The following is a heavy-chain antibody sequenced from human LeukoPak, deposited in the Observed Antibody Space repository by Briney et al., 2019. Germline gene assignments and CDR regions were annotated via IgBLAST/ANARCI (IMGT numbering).Heavy chain of an antibody. CDR2: IYYSGST. Sequence: SETLSLTCTVSGGSISSGGYYWSWIRQHPGKGLEWIGYIYYSGSTHYNPSLRSRVTISVDTSKNQFSLKLSSVTAADTAVYYCARALGPSVRYFDSGFGRFGFDPWGQGTLVTVSS. CDR3: ARALGPSVRYFDSGFGRFGFDP. D-gene: IGHD3-9*01. V-gene: IGHV4-31*03. J-gene: IGHJ5*02. CDR1: GGSISSGGYY.